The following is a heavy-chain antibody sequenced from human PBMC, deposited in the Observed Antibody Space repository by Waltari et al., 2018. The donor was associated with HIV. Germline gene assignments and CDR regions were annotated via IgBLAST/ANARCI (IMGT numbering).Heavy chain of an antibody. CDR1: GGSISSSSYY. J-gene: IGHJ4*02. Sequence: QLQLQESGPGLVKPSETLSLTCTVSGGSISSSSYYWGWIRQPPGKGLEWIGSIYYSGSTYYNPSLKSRVTISVDTSKNQFSLKLSSVTAADTAVYYCARDYYDFWSGYSKPYYFDYWGQGTLVTVSS. CDR2: IYYSGST. CDR3: ARDYYDFWSGYSKPYYFDY. D-gene: IGHD3-3*01. V-gene: IGHV4-39*07.